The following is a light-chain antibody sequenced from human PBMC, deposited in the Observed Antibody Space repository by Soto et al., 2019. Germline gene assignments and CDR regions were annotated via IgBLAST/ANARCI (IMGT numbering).Light chain of an antibody. CDR3: QKYNRAPLT. CDR1: QGISND. J-gene: IGKJ4*02. CDR2: AAY. Sequence: DIQMTQYPSSLSASVGDRVTITCRASQGISNDLAWYQQKPGKVPKLLIYAAYTLQSGVPSRFNGSGSGTDFSLTSSRLQPEDGATYYCQKYNRAPLTFGGGTKGAIK. V-gene: IGKV1-27*01.